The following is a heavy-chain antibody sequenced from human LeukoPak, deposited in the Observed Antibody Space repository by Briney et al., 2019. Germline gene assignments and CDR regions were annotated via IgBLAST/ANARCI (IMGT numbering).Heavy chain of an antibody. V-gene: IGHV3-23*01. CDR2: ISGSGGST. CDR1: GFTFSSYA. J-gene: IGHJ4*02. Sequence: PGGSLRLSCAASGFTFSSYAMSCVRQAPGKGLEWVSAISGSGGSTYYAGSVKGRFTISRDNSKNTLYLEMNSLRAEDTAVYYCAKSTPVEMAKDGFDYWGQGTLVTVSS. D-gene: IGHD5-24*01. CDR3: AKSTPVEMAKDGFDY.